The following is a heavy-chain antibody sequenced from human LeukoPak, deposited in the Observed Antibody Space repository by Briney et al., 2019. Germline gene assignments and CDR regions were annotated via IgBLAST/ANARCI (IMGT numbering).Heavy chain of an antibody. CDR2: IYYSGST. CDR1: GGSISSGDYY. V-gene: IGHV4-30-4*01. D-gene: IGHD4-23*01. Sequence: SETLSLTCTVSGGSISSGDYYWSWIRRPPGKGLEWIGYIYYSGSTYYNPSLKSRVTISVDTSKNQFSLKLSSVTAADTAVYYCAREIPDYGGNNYFDYWGQGTLVTVSS. J-gene: IGHJ4*02. CDR3: AREIPDYGGNNYFDY.